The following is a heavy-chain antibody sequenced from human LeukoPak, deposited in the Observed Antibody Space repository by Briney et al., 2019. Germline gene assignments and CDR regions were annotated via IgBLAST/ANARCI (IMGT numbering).Heavy chain of an antibody. D-gene: IGHD2/OR15-2a*01. V-gene: IGHV5-51*01. J-gene: IGHJ6*02. Sequence: GESLKISCKGSGYSFTSYWIGWVRQMPGKGLEWMGIIYPGDSDTRYSPSFQGQVTISADKSISTAYLQWSSLKASDTAMYYCARSSLSYNYYYGMDVWGQGTTVTVSS. CDR1: GYSFTSYW. CDR3: ARSSLSYNYYYGMDV. CDR2: IYPGDSDT.